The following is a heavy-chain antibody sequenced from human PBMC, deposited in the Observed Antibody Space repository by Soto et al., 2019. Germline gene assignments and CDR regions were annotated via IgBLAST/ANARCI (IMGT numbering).Heavy chain of an antibody. CDR3: AREGVAPYYYYGMDV. CDR2: IIPILGIA. Sequence: SVKVSCKASGGTFSSYTISWVRQAPGQGLEWMGRIIPILGIANYAQTFRGRVTMTTDTSTSTVHMEVRSLRSDDTAVYYCAREGVAPYYYYGMDVWGQGTPVTVSS. D-gene: IGHD5-12*01. V-gene: IGHV1-69*04. J-gene: IGHJ6*02. CDR1: GGTFSSYT.